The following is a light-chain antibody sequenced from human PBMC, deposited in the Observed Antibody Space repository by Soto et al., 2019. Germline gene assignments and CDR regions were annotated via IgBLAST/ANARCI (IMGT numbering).Light chain of an antibody. CDR1: QSISSW. Sequence: DIQMTQSPSTLSASVGDRVTITCRASQSISSWLAWYQQKPGKAPKLLIYKASSLESGVPSRFSGSGSGTEFTLTISSLKPDDVATYYCQQYNSYSLYTFGQGTKLESK. V-gene: IGKV1-5*03. CDR3: QQYNSYSLYT. CDR2: KAS. J-gene: IGKJ2*01.